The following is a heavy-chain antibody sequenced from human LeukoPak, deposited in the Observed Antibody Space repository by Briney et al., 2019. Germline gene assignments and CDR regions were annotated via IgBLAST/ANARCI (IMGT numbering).Heavy chain of an antibody. CDR1: GYTFTSYT. CDR3: ARGPHWDPHFDY. D-gene: IGHD7-27*01. V-gene: IGHV1-3*04. J-gene: IGHJ4*02. Sequence: GASVKVSCKASGYTFTSYTMHWVRQAPGQRLEWMGWINTGNGNTKYSQEFQGRVTITRDTSASTAYMELSRLRSDDTAVYYCARGPHWDPHFDYWGQGTLVTVSS. CDR2: INTGNGNT.